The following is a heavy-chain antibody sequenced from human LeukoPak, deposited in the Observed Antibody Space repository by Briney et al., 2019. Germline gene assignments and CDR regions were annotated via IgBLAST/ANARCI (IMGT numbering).Heavy chain of an antibody. CDR3: GRGTRVIPDS. CDR1: GGSISSYH. V-gene: IGHV4-4*07. J-gene: IGHJ4*02. Sequence: SEPLSLTCTVFGGSISSYHWNWLRQPAGKGLEWIGPIYPSGNTNYNPSLKSRVTMSVDTSKNQISLKLHSVTAADTAVYYCGRGTRVIPDSWGQGSPVTVSS. CDR2: IYPSGNT.